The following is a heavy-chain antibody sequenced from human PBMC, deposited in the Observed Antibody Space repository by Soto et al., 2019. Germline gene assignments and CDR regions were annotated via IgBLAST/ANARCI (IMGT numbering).Heavy chain of an antibody. CDR3: ARYCSSTSCYFR. J-gene: IGHJ4*02. D-gene: IGHD2-2*01. Sequence: ASVKVSCKASGYTFTSYAMHWVRQAPGQRLEWMGWINAGNGNTKYSQKFQGRVTITRDTSASTAYMELSGLRSEDTAVYYCARYCSSTSCYFRWGQGTLVTVSS. V-gene: IGHV1-3*01. CDR1: GYTFTSYA. CDR2: INAGNGNT.